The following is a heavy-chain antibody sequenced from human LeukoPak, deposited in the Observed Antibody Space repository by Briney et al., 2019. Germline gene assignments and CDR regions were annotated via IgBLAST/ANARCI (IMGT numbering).Heavy chain of an antibody. CDR1: GFTFSSYS. CDR2: ISGSGTYI. V-gene: IGHV3-21*01. J-gene: IGHJ4*02. D-gene: IGHD3-10*01. CDR3: ARDYGTRHGSGSGY. Sequence: GGSLRLSCAVSGFTFSSYSMNWVRQAPGKGLEWVSSISGSGTYIYQADSVKGRFTISRDNAKNSLYLQMNSLRVEDTAVYYCARDYGTRHGSGSGYWGQGTLVTVSS.